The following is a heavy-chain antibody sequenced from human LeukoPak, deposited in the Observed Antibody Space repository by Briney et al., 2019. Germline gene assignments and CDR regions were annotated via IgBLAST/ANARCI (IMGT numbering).Heavy chain of an antibody. J-gene: IGHJ4*02. CDR2: VYHSGTT. CDR3: ARWAVRGVVNFDY. CDR1: GGPISSGGYY. V-gene: IGHV4-31*03. D-gene: IGHD3-10*01. Sequence: SETLSLTCSVSGGPISSGGYYWSWIRQHPGMGLEWIGHVYHSGTTNYNPSLKSRVTISADTSKNQFSLKLTSVTAADTAVYFCARWAVRGVVNFDYWGQGIRVTVSS.